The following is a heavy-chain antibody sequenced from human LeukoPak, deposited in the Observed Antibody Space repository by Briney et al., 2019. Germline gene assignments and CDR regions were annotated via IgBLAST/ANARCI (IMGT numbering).Heavy chain of an antibody. CDR3: VRDAGYSGYMINDM. D-gene: IGHD5-12*01. Sequence: PGRSLRLSCAASGFTFRSYAMHWVRQAPGKGLEWVAVISYDGSNKKYADSVKGRFTISRDNSKNTLYLQMNSLRAEDTAVYYCVRDAGYSGYMINDMWGQGTMVTVSS. CDR1: GFTFRSYA. CDR2: ISYDGSNK. V-gene: IGHV3-30*04. J-gene: IGHJ3*02.